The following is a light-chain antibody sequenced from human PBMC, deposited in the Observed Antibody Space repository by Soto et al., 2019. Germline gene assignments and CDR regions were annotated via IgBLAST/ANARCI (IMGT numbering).Light chain of an antibody. Sequence: QSALTQPASVSGSPGQSITISCTGSSNDVGGYNYVSWYQQHPGKAPKLMIYDVSDRPSGVSNRFSGSKSGNTASLTISGLQAEDEADYTSSSTRVFGTGTKVTVL. CDR1: SNDVGGYNY. CDR2: DVS. J-gene: IGLJ1*01. CDR3: SSTRV. V-gene: IGLV2-14*01.